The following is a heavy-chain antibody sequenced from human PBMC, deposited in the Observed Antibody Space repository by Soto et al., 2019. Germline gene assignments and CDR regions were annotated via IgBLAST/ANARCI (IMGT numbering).Heavy chain of an antibody. J-gene: IGHJ6*02. V-gene: IGHV3-48*02. CDR1: GFTFSSYS. CDR2: ISSSSSTI. CDR3: AREGEWYSNTFNYYYYGMDV. Sequence: GGSLRLSCAASGFTFSSYSMNWVRQAPGKGLEWVSYISSSSSTIYYADSVKGRFTISRDNAKNSLYLQMNSLRDEDTAVYYCAREGEWYSNTFNYYYYGMDVWGQGTTVTVSS. D-gene: IGHD2-15*01.